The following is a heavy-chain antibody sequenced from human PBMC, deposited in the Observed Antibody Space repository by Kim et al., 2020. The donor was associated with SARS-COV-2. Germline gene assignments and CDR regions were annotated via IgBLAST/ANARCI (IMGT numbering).Heavy chain of an antibody. Sequence: GGSLRLSCAASGFTFRSYSMSWVRQAPGKGLEWVSSISGSDGATYYADSVKGRVTISRDNSKNTLFLQMNSLRADDTAVYYCAKDTLVDPTGLRYYFDYCGQGPVVTVSA. V-gene: IGHV3-23*01. CDR1: GFTFRSYS. CDR3: AKDTLVDPTGLRYYFDY. J-gene: IGHJ4*02. D-gene: IGHD1-1*01. CDR2: ISGSDGAT.